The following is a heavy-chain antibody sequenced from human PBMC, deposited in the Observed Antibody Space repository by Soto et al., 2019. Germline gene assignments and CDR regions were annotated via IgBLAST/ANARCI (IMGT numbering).Heavy chain of an antibody. J-gene: IGHJ3*02. CDR1: GYSFTSYW. CDR2: IYPGDSDT. V-gene: IGHV5-51*01. D-gene: IGHD3-16*01. CDR3: ARPLGLPDYSVDAFDI. Sequence: GESLKISCKGSGYSFTSYWIGWVRQMPGKGLEWMGIIYPGDSDTRYSPSFQGQVTISADKSISTAYLQWSSLKASDTAMYYCARPLGLPDYSVDAFDIWGQGTMVTVSS.